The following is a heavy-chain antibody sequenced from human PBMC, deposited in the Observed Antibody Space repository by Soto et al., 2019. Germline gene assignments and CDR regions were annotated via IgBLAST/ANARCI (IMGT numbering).Heavy chain of an antibody. J-gene: IGHJ6*02. CDR2: IYYSGST. D-gene: IGHD3-22*01. V-gene: IGHV4-59*01. CDR1: GGSISSYY. Sequence: SETLSLTCTVSGGSISSYYWSWIRQPPGKGLEWIGYIYYSGSTNYNPSLKSRVTISVDTSKNQFSLKLSSVTAADTAVYYCASIIVARVTAVWAQGTTVPVSS. CDR3: ASIIVARVTAV.